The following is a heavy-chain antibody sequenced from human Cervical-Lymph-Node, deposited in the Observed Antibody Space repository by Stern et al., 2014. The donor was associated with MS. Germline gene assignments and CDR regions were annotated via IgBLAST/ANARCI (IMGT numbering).Heavy chain of an antibody. J-gene: IGHJ6*02. V-gene: IGHV1-3*01. CDR2: INAGNGNT. CDR1: GYTFTSYA. Sequence: QVQLVQSGAEVKKPGASVKVSCKASGYTFTSYAMHWVRQAPGQRLEWMGWINAGNGNTKYSQKFQGRVTITRDTSASTAYMELSSLRSEDTAVYYCAREWAWSTGGSYYYYCGMDVWGQGTTVTVSS. CDR3: AREWAWSTGGSYYYYCGMDV. D-gene: IGHD1-26*01.